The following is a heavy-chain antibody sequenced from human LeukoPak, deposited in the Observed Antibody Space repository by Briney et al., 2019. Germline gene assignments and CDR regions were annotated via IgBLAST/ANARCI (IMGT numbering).Heavy chain of an antibody. CDR2: INHSGST. Sequence: PSETLSLTCAVYGGSFSGYYWSWIRQPPGKGLEWIGEINHSGSTNYNPSLKSRVTISVDTSKNQFSLKLSSVTAADTAVYYCARIGYYDSSGQPLAFDIWGQGTMVTVSS. CDR1: GGSFSGYY. D-gene: IGHD3-22*01. CDR3: ARIGYYDSSGQPLAFDI. J-gene: IGHJ3*02. V-gene: IGHV4-34*01.